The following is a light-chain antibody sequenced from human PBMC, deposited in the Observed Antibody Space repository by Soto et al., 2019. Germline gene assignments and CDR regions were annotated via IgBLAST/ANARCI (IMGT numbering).Light chain of an antibody. J-gene: IGKJ1*01. CDR1: QDIGND. CDR2: AAS. Sequence: DIQMTQSPSSLSASVGDRVTITCRASQDIGNDLGWFQHEPGKAPKSLIYAASNLQSGVPSRFSASGSGTEYTLTISSLQPEEFSSSYCLEHNSYPRTFGQGTKVETK. CDR3: LEHNSYPRT. V-gene: IGKV1-17*01.